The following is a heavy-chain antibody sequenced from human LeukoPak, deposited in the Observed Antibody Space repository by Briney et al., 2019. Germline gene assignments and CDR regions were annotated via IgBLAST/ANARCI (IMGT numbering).Heavy chain of an antibody. J-gene: IGHJ3*02. CDR1: GGSISSSSYY. CDR2: IYTSGST. Sequence: SETLSLTCTVSGGSISSSSYYWGWIRQPAGKGLEWIGRIYTSGSTDYNPSLKSRVTISVDTSKNQFSLKLSSVTAADTAVYYCARVQQLDAFDIWGQGTMVTVSS. CDR3: ARVQQLDAFDI. V-gene: IGHV4-61*02. D-gene: IGHD6-13*01.